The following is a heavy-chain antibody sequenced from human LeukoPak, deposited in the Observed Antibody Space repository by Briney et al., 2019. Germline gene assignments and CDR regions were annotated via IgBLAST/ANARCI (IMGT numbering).Heavy chain of an antibody. CDR3: AGSIAVAGTGFDY. D-gene: IGHD6-19*01. Sequence: ASVEVSCKASGYTFTSYDINWVRQATGQGLEWMGWMNPNSGNTGYAQKFQGRVTITRNTSISTAYTELSSLRSEDTAVYYCAGSIAVAGTGFDYWGQGTLVTVSS. J-gene: IGHJ4*02. V-gene: IGHV1-8*03. CDR2: MNPNSGNT. CDR1: GYTFTSYD.